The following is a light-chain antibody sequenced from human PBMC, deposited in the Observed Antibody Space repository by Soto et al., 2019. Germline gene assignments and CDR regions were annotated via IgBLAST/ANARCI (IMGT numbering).Light chain of an antibody. CDR1: RSNIGSSS. V-gene: IGLV1-47*01. J-gene: IGLJ3*02. Sequence: QSVLTQPPSASGTPGQRVAISCSGSRSNIGSSSVYWYQQLPGMAPKLLIYRDNQRPSGVPDRFLGSKSGTSASLAISGLRSEDAADYHCAAWDDSLNGPVFGGGTKVTVL. CDR2: RDN. CDR3: AAWDDSLNGPV.